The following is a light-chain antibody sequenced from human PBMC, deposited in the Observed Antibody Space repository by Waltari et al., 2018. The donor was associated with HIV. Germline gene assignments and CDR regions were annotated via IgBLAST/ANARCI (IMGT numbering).Light chain of an antibody. CDR3: HQYNDWWT. CDR1: QSVSGH. CDR2: GAS. Sequence: EIVMTQSPATLSASPGESATLSCRASQSVSGHVAWYQQKPCQAPRLLIYGASTRATGSPARFSGSGSETEFTLTISSLQSEDFAVYHCHQYNDWWTFGQGTKVEI. V-gene: IGKV3-15*01. J-gene: IGKJ1*01.